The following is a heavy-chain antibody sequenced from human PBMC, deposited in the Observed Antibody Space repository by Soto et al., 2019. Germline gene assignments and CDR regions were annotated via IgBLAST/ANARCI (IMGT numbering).Heavy chain of an antibody. CDR2: ISGSGGST. CDR3: AKDRERGVQLWPHYYYGMDV. V-gene: IGHV3-23*01. CDR1: GFTFSSYA. D-gene: IGHD5-18*01. Sequence: HPGGSLRLSCAASGFTFSSYAMSWVRQAPGKGLEWVSAISGSGGSTYYADSVKGRFTISRDNSKNTLYLQMNSLRAEDTAVYYCAKDRERGVQLWPHYYYGMDVWGQGTTVTVSS. J-gene: IGHJ6*02.